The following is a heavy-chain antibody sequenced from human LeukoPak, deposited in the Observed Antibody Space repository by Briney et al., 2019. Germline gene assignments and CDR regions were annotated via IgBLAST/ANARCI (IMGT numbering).Heavy chain of an antibody. V-gene: IGHV4-39*01. D-gene: IGHD3-9*01. CDR1: GGSISSSSYY. CDR2: MYHSGST. J-gene: IGHJ5*02. CDR3: ARHRYYNILTDNWFDP. Sequence: ASETLSLTCTVSGGSISSSSYYWGWIRQPPGKGLEWIGSMYHSGSTCYNPSLKSRVTTSVDTSKNQFSLELSSVTAADTAVYYCARHRYYNILTDNWFDPWGQGTLVTVSS.